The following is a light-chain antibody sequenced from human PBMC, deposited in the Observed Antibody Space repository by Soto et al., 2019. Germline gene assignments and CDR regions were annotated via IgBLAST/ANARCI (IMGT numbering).Light chain of an antibody. CDR1: SSDVGAYNF. Sequence: QSALTQPASVSGSPGQSMTISCTGTSSDVGAYNFVSWYQQHPGKVPKLMIHNVSNRPSGVSNRFSGSKSGNTASLTISGLQAEDEADYYCSSYTSSSTVVFGGGTKVTVL. V-gene: IGLV2-14*01. CDR3: SSYTSSSTVV. CDR2: NVS. J-gene: IGLJ2*01.